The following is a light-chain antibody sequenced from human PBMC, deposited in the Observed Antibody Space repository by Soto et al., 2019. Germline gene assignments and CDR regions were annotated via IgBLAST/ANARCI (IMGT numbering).Light chain of an antibody. CDR1: SSDVGYYNY. CDR3: SSCTSSSTHLYV. CDR2: EVN. Sequence: QSVLTQPASVSGSPGQSITISCTGTSSDVGYYNYVSWYRQHPGKAPRLMIYEVNNRPSGVSNRFSGSKSGNTASLTISGLQAEDEADYYCSSCTSSSTHLYVFGTGTKVTVL. J-gene: IGLJ1*01. V-gene: IGLV2-14*01.